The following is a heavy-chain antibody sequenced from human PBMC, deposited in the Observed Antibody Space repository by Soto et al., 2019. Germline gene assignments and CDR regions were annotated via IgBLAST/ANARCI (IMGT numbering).Heavy chain of an antibody. CDR2: TYYRSKWYN. J-gene: IGHJ6*02. CDR3: ARDQSIAASGEIYYYGMDV. CDR1: GDSVSSNSAA. Sequence: KQSQTLSLTCAISGDSVSSNSAAWNWIRQSPSRGLEWLGRTYYRSKWYNDYAVSVKSRITINPDTSKNQFSLQLNSVTPEDTAVYYCARDQSIAASGEIYYYGMDVWGQGTTVTVSS. V-gene: IGHV6-1*01. D-gene: IGHD2-15*01.